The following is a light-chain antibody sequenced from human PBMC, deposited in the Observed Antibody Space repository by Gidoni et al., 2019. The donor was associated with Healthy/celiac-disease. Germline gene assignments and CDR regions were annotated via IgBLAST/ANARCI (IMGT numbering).Light chain of an antibody. Sequence: DIQMTQSPSSLSASVGDRVTITCRASQSISSYLNWYQQKPGKAPKLLIYAASSLQSGVPARFSGSGSGTDCTLTISSLQPEDFANYYCQQSYSTPPYTFGQGTKLEIK. CDR1: QSISSY. CDR3: QQSYSTPPYT. CDR2: AAS. J-gene: IGKJ2*01. V-gene: IGKV1-39*01.